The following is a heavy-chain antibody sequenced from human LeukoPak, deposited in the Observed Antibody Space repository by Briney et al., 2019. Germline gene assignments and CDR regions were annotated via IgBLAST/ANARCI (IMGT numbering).Heavy chain of an antibody. Sequence: SPTLSLTFAFSADRVTINSAAWNWVRQSPSRGLEWLGRTYYRSKWYNDYAVAVKSRITINPDTSKNQFSLQLNSVTPEDTAVYYCARGRGSLVDYWGQGTLVTVSS. D-gene: IGHD2-15*01. CDR3: ARGRGSLVDY. V-gene: IGHV6-1*01. CDR2: TYYRSKWYN. CDR1: ADRVTINSAA. J-gene: IGHJ4*02.